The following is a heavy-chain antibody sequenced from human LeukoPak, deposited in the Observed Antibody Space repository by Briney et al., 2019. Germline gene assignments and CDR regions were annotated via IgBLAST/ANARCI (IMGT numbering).Heavy chain of an antibody. J-gene: IGHJ4*02. Sequence: GESLKISCKGSGYSFTSYWITWVRQMPGKGLEWMWRIDPSDSYTNYSPSFQGHVTISVDKSISTAYLQWSSLKASDTAMYYCARRDRYSWYSFDYWGQGTLVTVSS. V-gene: IGHV5-10-1*01. CDR3: ARRDRYSWYSFDY. CDR1: GYSFTSYW. D-gene: IGHD6-13*01. CDR2: IDPSDSYT.